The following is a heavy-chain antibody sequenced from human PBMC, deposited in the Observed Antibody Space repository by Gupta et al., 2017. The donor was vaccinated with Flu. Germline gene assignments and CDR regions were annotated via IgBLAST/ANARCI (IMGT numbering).Heavy chain of an antibody. CDR1: GFTFRSYG. Sequence: QVQLVESGGGVVQPGRSLRLSCAASGFTFRSYGLHWVRQAPGKGLEWVAVISYDGSNKYYADSVKGRFTISRDNSKNTLYLQMNSLRAEDTAVYYCAKNFHQLGTNWYFDLWGRGTLVTVSS. CDR3: AKNFHQLGTNWYFDL. D-gene: IGHD7-27*01. V-gene: IGHV3-30*18. CDR2: ISYDGSNK. J-gene: IGHJ2*01.